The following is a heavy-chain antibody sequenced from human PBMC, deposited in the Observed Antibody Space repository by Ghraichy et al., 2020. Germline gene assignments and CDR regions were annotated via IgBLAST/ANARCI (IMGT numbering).Heavy chain of an antibody. Sequence: GGSLRLSCAASGFTFSSYAMSWVRQAPGKGLEWVSAISGSGGSTYYADSVKGRFTISRDNSKNTLYLQMNSLIAEDTAVYYCAKDPLNCSGGSCHNAFDIWGQGTMVTVSS. J-gene: IGHJ3*02. CDR1: GFTFSSYA. CDR3: AKDPLNCSGGSCHNAFDI. V-gene: IGHV3-23*01. D-gene: IGHD2-15*01. CDR2: ISGSGGST.